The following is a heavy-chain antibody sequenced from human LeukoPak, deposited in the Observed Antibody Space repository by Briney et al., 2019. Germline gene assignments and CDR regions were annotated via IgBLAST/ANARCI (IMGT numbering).Heavy chain of an antibody. CDR3: ARDHRYAFDN. J-gene: IGHJ4*02. V-gene: IGHV3-48*04. Sequence: PGGPLRLSCGASGLTFRDYSINWVRQAPGKGLEWISYVGISSGNTKYAASVKGRFTISGDSAKNSVFLQMNNLRVEDTAVYYCARDHRYAFDNWGQGTLVTVSS. D-gene: IGHD5-12*01. CDR2: VGISSGNT. CDR1: GLTFRDYS.